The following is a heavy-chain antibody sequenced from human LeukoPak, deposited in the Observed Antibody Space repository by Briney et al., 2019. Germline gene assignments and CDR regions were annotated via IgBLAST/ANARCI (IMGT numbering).Heavy chain of an antibody. J-gene: IGHJ6*02. CDR2: INPNSGGT. CDR3: ARDRLVLDYYYYGMDV. D-gene: IGHD2-21*01. Sequence: ASVKVSCKASGYTFTGYYMHWVRQAPGQGLEWMGWINPNSGGTNYAQKFQGRVTMTRDTSISTAYMELSRLRSDDTAVYYCARDRLVLDYYYYGMDVWGQGTTVTVSS. CDR1: GYTFTGYY. V-gene: IGHV1-2*02.